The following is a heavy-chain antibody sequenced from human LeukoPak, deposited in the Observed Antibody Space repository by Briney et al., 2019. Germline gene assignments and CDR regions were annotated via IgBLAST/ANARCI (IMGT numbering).Heavy chain of an antibody. CDR1: GGSFSGYY. Sequence: SETLSLTCAVYGGSFSGYYWSWIRQPPGKGLEWMVEINHSGSTNYNPSLKSRVTISVDTSKNQFSLKLSSVTAADTAVYYCARKGMVRGATFGYWGQGTLVTVSS. CDR2: INHSGST. V-gene: IGHV4-34*01. D-gene: IGHD3-10*01. CDR3: ARKGMVRGATFGY. J-gene: IGHJ4*02.